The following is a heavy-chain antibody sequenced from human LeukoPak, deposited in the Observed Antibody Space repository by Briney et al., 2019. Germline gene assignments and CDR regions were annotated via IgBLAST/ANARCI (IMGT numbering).Heavy chain of an antibody. CDR2: INPNSGGT. D-gene: IGHD6-13*01. V-gene: IGHV1-2*02. Sequence: ASVKVSCKASGYTFTGYYMHWVRQAPGQGLEWMGWINPNSGGTKYAQKFQGRVTMTRDTSISTAYMELSRLRSDDTAVYYCASSSWYASAFDIWGQGTMVNVSS. CDR1: GYTFTGYY. J-gene: IGHJ3*02. CDR3: ASSSWYASAFDI.